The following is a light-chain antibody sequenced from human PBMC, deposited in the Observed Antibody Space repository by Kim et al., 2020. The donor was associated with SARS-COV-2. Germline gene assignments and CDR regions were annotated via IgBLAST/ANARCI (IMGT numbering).Light chain of an antibody. CDR1: QSVGSSY. J-gene: IGKJ2*01. CDR3: QEYDTSPYT. Sequence: LSPGERDPLAWRANQSVGSSYLAWSQQKPERAPRLHLYDAYIRATGITDRLRGSVWGTVFTLTISRVEPEDCAVYHCQEYDTSPYTCGQGTDLEL. CDR2: DAY. V-gene: IGKV3D-20*01.